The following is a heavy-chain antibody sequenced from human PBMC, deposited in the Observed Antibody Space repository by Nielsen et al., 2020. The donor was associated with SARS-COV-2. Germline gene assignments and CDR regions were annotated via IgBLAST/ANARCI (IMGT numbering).Heavy chain of an antibody. J-gene: IGHJ6*03. V-gene: IGHV3-9*01. CDR2: ISWNSGNT. CDR1: KFTFDHYA. Sequence: GGSLRLSCAASKFTFDHYAMHWVRQATGKGLEWVSGISWNSGNTGYADSVKGRFTISRDNAKNSLYLQMNSLKTEDTAVYYCTTDSLWQWLTLNYYMDVCGKGTTVTVSS. D-gene: IGHD6-19*01. CDR3: TTDSLWQWLTLNYYMDV.